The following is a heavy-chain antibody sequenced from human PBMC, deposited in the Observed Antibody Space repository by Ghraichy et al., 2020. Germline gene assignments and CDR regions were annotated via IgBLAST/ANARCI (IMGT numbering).Heavy chain of an antibody. CDR2: IYYSGST. V-gene: IGHV4-59*08. J-gene: IGHJ5*02. CDR3: ARLEVARWFDP. CDR1: GGSISSYY. Sequence: ESLNISCTVSGGSISSYYWSWIRQPPGKGLEWIGYIYYSGSTNYNPSLKSRVTISVDTSKNQFSLKLSSVTAADTAVYYCARLEVARWFDPWGQGTLVTVSS. D-gene: IGHD5-24*01.